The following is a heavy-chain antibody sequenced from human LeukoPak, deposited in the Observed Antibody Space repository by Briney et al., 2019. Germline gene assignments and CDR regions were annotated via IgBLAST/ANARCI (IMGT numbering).Heavy chain of an antibody. CDR2: IDHSGST. J-gene: IGHJ5*02. CDR1: DESFSGYY. D-gene: IGHD2-15*01. Sequence: SETLSLTCAVYDESFSGYYCSWIRQPPRKGLEWIGEIDHSGSTNYNPSLQSRVTISVDTSKNQFSLKVSSVSAADTAVYYCARAPGCSGGSCSNWFDPWGQGTLVTVSS. CDR3: ARAPGCSGGSCSNWFDP. V-gene: IGHV4-34*01.